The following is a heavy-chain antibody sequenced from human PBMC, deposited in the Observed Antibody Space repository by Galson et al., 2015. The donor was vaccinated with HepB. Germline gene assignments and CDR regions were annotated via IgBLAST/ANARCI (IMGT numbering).Heavy chain of an antibody. CDR1: GFTFSSYA. CDR3: ARGFGPDDAFDI. D-gene: IGHD3-10*01. Sequence: SLRLSFAASGFTFSSYAMHWVRQAPSKGLEWVAVISYDGSNKYYADSVKGRFTISRDNSKNTLYLQMNSLRAEDTAVYYCARGFGPDDAFDIWGQGTMVTVSS. J-gene: IGHJ3*02. V-gene: IGHV3-30-3*01. CDR2: ISYDGSNK.